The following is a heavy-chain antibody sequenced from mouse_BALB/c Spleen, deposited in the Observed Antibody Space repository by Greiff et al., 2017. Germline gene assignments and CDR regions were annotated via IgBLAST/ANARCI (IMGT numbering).Heavy chain of an antibody. J-gene: IGHJ4*01. CDR1: GYAFTNYL. Sequence: VQLQQSGAELVRPGTSVKVSCKASGYAFTNYLIEWVKQRPGQGLEWIGVINPGSGGTNYNEKFKGKATLTADKSSSTAYMQLSSLTSDDSAVYFCARVIYYYGSNAMDYWGQGTSVTVSS. CDR2: INPGSGGT. D-gene: IGHD1-1*01. V-gene: IGHV1-54*01. CDR3: ARVIYYYGSNAMDY.